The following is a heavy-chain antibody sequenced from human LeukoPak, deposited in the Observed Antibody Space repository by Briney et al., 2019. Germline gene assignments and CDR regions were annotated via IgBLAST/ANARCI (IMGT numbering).Heavy chain of an antibody. J-gene: IGHJ5*02. V-gene: IGHV3-74*01. Sequence: GGSLRLSCAASGFTFSNYWMHWVRHAPGKGLVWVSRINTDGRSTYYADSVKGRFTISRENAKNTLYLQMNSLRAEDTALYYCAKEEGYWFDPWGQGTLVTVSS. CDR1: GFTFSNYW. CDR2: INTDGRST. CDR3: AKEEGYWFDP.